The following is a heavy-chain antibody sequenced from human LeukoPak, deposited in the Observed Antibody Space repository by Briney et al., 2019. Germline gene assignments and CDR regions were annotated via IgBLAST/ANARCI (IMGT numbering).Heavy chain of an antibody. D-gene: IGHD1-26*01. CDR3: ARDWEAADY. V-gene: IGHV3-30-3*01. J-gene: IGHJ4*02. CDR2: ISYDGSNK. CDR1: GFTFSSYA. Sequence: GRSLRLSCAASGFTFSSYAMHWVRQAPGKGLEWVAVISYDGSNKYYADSVKGRFTISRDNTNNSLFLHMNSLRVEDTAIYYCARDWEAADYWGLGTLVTVSS.